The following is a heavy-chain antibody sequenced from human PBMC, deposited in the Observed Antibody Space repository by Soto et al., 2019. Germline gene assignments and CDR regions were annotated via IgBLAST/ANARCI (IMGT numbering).Heavy chain of an antibody. J-gene: IGHJ6*02. CDR1: GGSISIYY. Sequence: SETLSLTCTVSGGSISIYYWSWIRHPPGKGLEWIGYIYYSGSTNYNPSLKSRVTISVDTSKNQFSLKLSSVTAADTAVYYCARMGVVVVADYYYGMDVWGQGTTVTVSS. V-gene: IGHV4-59*01. CDR2: IYYSGST. D-gene: IGHD2-15*01. CDR3: ARMGVVVVADYYYGMDV.